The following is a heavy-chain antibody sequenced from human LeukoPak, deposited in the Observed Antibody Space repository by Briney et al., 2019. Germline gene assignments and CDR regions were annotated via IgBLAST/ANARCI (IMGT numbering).Heavy chain of an antibody. Sequence: GGSLRLSCAASGFTFSSYEMNWVRQAPGKGLEWVSYISSSGSTIYYADSVKGRFTTSRDNAKNSLYLQVNSLRAEDTAVYYCARVGRYFDWLPRPYYYYGMDVWGKGTTVTVSS. CDR2: ISSSGSTI. CDR1: GFTFSSYE. V-gene: IGHV3-48*03. CDR3: ARVGRYFDWLPRPYYYYGMDV. D-gene: IGHD3-9*01. J-gene: IGHJ6*04.